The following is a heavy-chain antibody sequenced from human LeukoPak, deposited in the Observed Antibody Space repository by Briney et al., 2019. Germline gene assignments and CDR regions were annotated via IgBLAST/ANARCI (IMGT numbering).Heavy chain of an antibody. V-gene: IGHV3-30*03. Sequence: PGGSLRLSCAASKFTFSSYSMNWVRQAPGKGLEWVAVISYDGSNKYYADSVKGRFTISRGNSKNTLYLQMNSLRAEDTAVYYCARDGPAMVTEGLYWGQGTLVTVSS. D-gene: IGHD5-18*01. J-gene: IGHJ4*02. CDR1: KFTFSSYS. CDR2: ISYDGSNK. CDR3: ARDGPAMVTEGLY.